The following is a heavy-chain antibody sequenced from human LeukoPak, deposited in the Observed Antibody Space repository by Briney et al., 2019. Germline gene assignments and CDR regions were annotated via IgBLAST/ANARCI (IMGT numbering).Heavy chain of an antibody. CDR2: ISYDGSNK. CDR1: GFTFSSYA. V-gene: IGHV3-30-3*01. D-gene: IGHD1-26*01. Sequence: PGRSLRLSFAASGFTFSSYAMHWVRQAPGKGLEWVAVISYDGSNKYYADSVKGRFTISRDNAKNSLYLQMNSLRAEDTAVYYCAREMGATGAFDIWGQGTMVTVSS. J-gene: IGHJ3*02. CDR3: AREMGATGAFDI.